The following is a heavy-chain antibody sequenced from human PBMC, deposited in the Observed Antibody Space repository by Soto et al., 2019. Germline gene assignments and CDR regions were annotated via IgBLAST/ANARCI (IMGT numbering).Heavy chain of an antibody. CDR3: ARRYGGNLDY. Sequence: QVQLQESGPGLVKPSETLSLTCTVSGGSISNFYWSWIRQPPGKGLEWIGYIYYSGSTNYNPSLKSRGTISVDTATNQFSLKLSSVTAADTAVYFCARRYGGNLDYWGQGTLVTVSS. CDR2: IYYSGST. D-gene: IGHD1-26*01. CDR1: GGSISNFY. J-gene: IGHJ4*02. V-gene: IGHV4-59*08.